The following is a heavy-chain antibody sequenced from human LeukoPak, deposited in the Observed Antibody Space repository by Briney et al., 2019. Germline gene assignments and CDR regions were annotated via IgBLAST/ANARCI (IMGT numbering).Heavy chain of an antibody. CDR2: TYTRGNS. J-gene: IGHJ3*02. V-gene: IGHV3-53*01. D-gene: IGHD3-22*01. Sequence: GGSLRLSCAASGFDVSSHHMVWVRQAPGKGLEWVSVTYTRGNSYYTDSVKGRFIISRDTSKNTMDLQMNSLRPEDSALYFCARGGRGSAAVVAPRSFDIWGQGTMVAVSS. CDR1: GFDVSSHH. CDR3: ARGGRGSAAVVAPRSFDI.